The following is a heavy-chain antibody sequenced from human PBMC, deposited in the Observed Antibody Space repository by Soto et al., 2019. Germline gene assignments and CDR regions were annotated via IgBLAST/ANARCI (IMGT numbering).Heavy chain of an antibody. V-gene: IGHV5-10-1*01. CDR2: IDPSDSYT. J-gene: IGHJ6*01. CDR3: ARQEPYSRGWYVTRQIYYRMAV. D-gene: IGHD6-19*01. Sequence: GESLKISCKGSGYSFTSYWISWLRQMPGKGLEWMGRIDPSDSYTNYSPSFQGHVTISADKSISTAYLQWSSLKASDTAMYYCARQEPYSRGWYVTRQIYYRMAVWAQGTTVTVSS. CDR1: GYSFTSYW.